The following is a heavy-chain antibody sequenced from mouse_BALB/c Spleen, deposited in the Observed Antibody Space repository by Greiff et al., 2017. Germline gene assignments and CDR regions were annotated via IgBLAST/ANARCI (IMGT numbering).Heavy chain of an antibody. CDR3: AREGWRNY. V-gene: IGHV1-12*01. J-gene: IGHJ2*01. D-gene: IGHD1-1*02. CDR1: GYTFTSYN. CDR2: IYPGNGDT. Sequence: LQQPGAELVKPGASVKMSCKASGYTFTSYNMHWVKLTPGQGLEWIGAIYPGNGDTSYNQKFKGKATLTADKSSSTAYMQLSSLTSEDSAVYYCAREGWRNYWGQGTTLTVSS.